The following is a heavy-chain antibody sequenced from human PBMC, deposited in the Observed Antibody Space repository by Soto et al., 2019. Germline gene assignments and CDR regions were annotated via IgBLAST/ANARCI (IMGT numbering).Heavy chain of an antibody. CDR1: GYSISSGYY. Sequence: SQTLSLTCAVSGYSISSGYYSGWIRQPPGRGLDWIGSFSHSGTTYYNPSLRSRGTISIDTSHNQVSLKLSSVTSADTAVYYCATASGGNSGWEHWSDPWGQGIQVTVS. CDR2: FSHSGTT. V-gene: IGHV4-38-2*01. CDR3: ATASGGNSGWEHWSDP. J-gene: IGHJ5*02. D-gene: IGHD2-21*02.